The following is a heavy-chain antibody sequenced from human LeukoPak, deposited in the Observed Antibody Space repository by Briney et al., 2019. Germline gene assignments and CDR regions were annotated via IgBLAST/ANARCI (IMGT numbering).Heavy chain of an antibody. CDR1: GFTFSSYS. V-gene: IGHV3-21*01. J-gene: IGHJ3*02. Sequence: GSLRLSCAASGFTFSSYSMNWVRQAPGKGLEWVSSISSSSSYIYYADSVKGRFTISRDNAKNSLYLQMNSLRAEDAAVYYCARDNPYSGSYYAFDIWGQGTMVTVSS. D-gene: IGHD1-26*01. CDR2: ISSSSSYI. CDR3: ARDNPYSGSYYAFDI.